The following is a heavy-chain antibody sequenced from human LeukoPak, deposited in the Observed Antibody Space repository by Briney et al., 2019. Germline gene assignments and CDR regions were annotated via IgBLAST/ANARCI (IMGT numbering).Heavy chain of an antibody. CDR2: IYYSGST. CDR1: GGSISSNY. D-gene: IGHD3-10*01. CDR3: ARGGRLGLDP. V-gene: IGHV4-59*01. Sequence: SETLSLTCTASGGSISSNYWSWIRQPPGKGLEWIGYIYYSGSTNYNPSLKSRVTISVDTSKNQFSLKLSSVTAADTAVYYCARGGRLGLDPWGQGTLVTVSS. J-gene: IGHJ5*02.